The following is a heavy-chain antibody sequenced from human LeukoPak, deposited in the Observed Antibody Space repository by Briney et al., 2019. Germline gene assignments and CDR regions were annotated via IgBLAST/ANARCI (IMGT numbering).Heavy chain of an antibody. CDR2: LYGGGST. CDR1: GFTVGTNY. CDR3: ARDLDDSSQVGDY. Sequence: GGSLRLSCAASGFTVGTNYMSWVRQAPGKGLEWVSVLYGGGSTYYADSVKGRFTISRDNSKNTLFLQMNSLRAEDTAMYYCARDLDDSSQVGDYWGQGTLVTVSS. D-gene: IGHD3-22*01. J-gene: IGHJ4*02. V-gene: IGHV3-66*01.